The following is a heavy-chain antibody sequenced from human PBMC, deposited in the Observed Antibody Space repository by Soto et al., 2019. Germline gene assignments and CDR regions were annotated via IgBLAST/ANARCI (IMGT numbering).Heavy chain of an antibody. Sequence: ASVKVSCKASGYTFTSYGISWVRQAPGQGLEWMGWIGAYNGNTNYAQKLQGRVTMTTDTSTSTAHMELRSLRSDDTAVYYCARVPFHYYGSGSSNDYWGQGTLVTVSS. D-gene: IGHD3-10*01. CDR1: GYTFTSYG. V-gene: IGHV1-18*01. J-gene: IGHJ4*02. CDR2: IGAYNGNT. CDR3: ARVPFHYYGSGSSNDY.